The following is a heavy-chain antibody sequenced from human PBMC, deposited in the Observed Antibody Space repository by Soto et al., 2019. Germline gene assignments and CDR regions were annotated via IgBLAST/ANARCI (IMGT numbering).Heavy chain of an antibody. J-gene: IGHJ4*02. D-gene: IGHD3-16*01. CDR3: ARADPDASVGY. V-gene: IGHV4-59*11. CDR2: ISYSGST. Sequence: SETLSLTCTVSGGSMSSHYWTWLRQPPGKGLEWIGYISYSGSTYYNPSLKSRVTISADTSRNQFSLKLSSVIAADTAVYYCARADPDASVGYWGQGTLVTVPQ. CDR1: GGSMSSHY.